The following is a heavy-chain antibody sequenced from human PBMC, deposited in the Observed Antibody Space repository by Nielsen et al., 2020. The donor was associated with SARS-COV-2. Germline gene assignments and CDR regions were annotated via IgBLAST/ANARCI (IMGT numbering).Heavy chain of an antibody. CDR2: IRSKSHSYET. D-gene: IGHD6-25*01. J-gene: IGHJ6*02. V-gene: IGHV3-73*01. Sequence: GVLKISCAASGFSISDSGMHWVRQASGRGLEWLGRIRSKSHSYETVYAVSVRDRFTISRDDSENTAYLQMNSLRTEDTAVYYCTKRASGGYHMDVWGQGTTVTVSS. CDR1: GFSISDSG. CDR3: TKRASGGYHMDV.